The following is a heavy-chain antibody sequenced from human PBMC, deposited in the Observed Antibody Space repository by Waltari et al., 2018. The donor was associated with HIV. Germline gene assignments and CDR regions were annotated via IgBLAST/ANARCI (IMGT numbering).Heavy chain of an antibody. CDR3: VKERGPFNGFDI. CDR2: IWSDGYNK. Sequence: QVYLMESGGGVVQPGGSLKLSCAASGFTFSSYGMHWVRQAPGKGWEGVAVIWSDGYNKFYADSVRGRFTFSRDNSKYTLSLQMNSLRAEDTALYYCVKERGPFNGFDIWGQGTMVTVSS. D-gene: IGHD3-16*01. J-gene: IGHJ3*02. CDR1: GFTFSSYG. V-gene: IGHV3-33*06.